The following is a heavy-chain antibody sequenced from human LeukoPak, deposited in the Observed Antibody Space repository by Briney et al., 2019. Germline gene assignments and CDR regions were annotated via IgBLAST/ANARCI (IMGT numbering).Heavy chain of an antibody. CDR1: GFTVSSNY. CDR2: IYSGGST. CDR3: ARNYYGSGSYYRD. J-gene: IGHJ4*02. V-gene: IGHV3-53*04. Sequence: GGSLRLSCAASGFTVSSNYMSWVRQAPGKGLEWVSVIYSGGSTYYADSVKGRFTISRHNSKNTLYLQMNSLRAEDTAVYYCARNYYGSGSYYRDWGQGTLVTVSS. D-gene: IGHD3-10*01.